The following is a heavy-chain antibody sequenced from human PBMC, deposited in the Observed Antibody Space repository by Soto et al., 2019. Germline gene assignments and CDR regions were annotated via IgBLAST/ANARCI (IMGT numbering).Heavy chain of an antibody. Sequence: GGSLRLSCKASGYTFTSYAMHWVRQAPGQRLEWMGWINAGNGNTKYSQKFQGRVTITRDTSASTAYMELSSLRSEDTAVYYCAGMVRGVIISRGWFDPWGQGTLVTVSS. CDR2: INAGNGNT. CDR3: AGMVRGVIISRGWFDP. D-gene: IGHD3-10*01. J-gene: IGHJ5*02. CDR1: GYTFTSYA. V-gene: IGHV1-3*01.